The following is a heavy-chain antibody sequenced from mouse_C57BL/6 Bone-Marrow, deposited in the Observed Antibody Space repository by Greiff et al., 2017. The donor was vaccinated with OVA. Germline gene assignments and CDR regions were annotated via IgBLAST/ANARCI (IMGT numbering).Heavy chain of an antibody. CDR1: GYAFSSSW. J-gene: IGHJ2*01. Sequence: QVQLQQSGPELVQPGASVKISCKASGYAFSSSWMNWVKQRPGQGLEWIGRIYPGDGATTYNGKFKGKATLTADKSSSTAYMQLSSLTSEDSAGYFSARHEDVYYASYCDYGGQGTTLTGTS. D-gene: IGHD2-3*01. CDR2: IYPGDGAT. V-gene: IGHV1-82*01. CDR3: ARHEDVYYASYCDY.